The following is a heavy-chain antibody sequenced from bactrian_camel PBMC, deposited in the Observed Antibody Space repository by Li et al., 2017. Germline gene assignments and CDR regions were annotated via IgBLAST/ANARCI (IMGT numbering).Heavy chain of an antibody. Sequence: HVQLVESGGGLVQPGGSLRLSCAASGFIFSSYWMYWVRQAPGKGLEWVSINNRGGTTYYADSMKGRFTISRDNAKNTLYLQMNSLKPEDTAMYYCAADRLACLTQMPRPMSPRAYNLWARGPRSPSP. CDR1: GFIFSSYW. CDR2: NNRGGTT. J-gene: IGHJ4*01. D-gene: IGHD1*01. V-gene: IGHV3S1*01.